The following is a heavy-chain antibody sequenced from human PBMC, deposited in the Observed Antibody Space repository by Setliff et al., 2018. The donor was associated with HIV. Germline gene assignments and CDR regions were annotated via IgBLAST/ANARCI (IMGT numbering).Heavy chain of an antibody. CDR2: IYTNGST. V-gene: IGHV4-61*02. CDR3: ARSVVVVTVEWFDP. CDR1: GGSISRGNHF. J-gene: IGHJ5*02. D-gene: IGHD2-21*02. Sequence: SETLSLTCTVSGGSISRGNHFWTWIRQPAGKGLEWIGRIYTNGSTNYNPSLKSRATIAVDTSKNQFSLKLSSVTAADTAVYYCARSVVVVTVEWFDPWGQGTLGTVS.